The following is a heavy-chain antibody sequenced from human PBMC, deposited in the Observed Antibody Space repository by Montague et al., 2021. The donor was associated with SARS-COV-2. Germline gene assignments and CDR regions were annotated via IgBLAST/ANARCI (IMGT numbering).Heavy chain of an antibody. Sequence: SETLSLTCAVYGGSFGGYYWSWIRQPPGKGLEWIGEINHSGSTNYNPSLKSRVTISVDTSKNQFSLKLSSVTAADTAVYYCARGRTVTTFYYYYYGMEVWGQGTTVTVSS. V-gene: IGHV4-34*01. CDR3: ARGRTVTTFYYYYYGMEV. D-gene: IGHD4-17*01. CDR1: GGSFGGYY. CDR2: INHSGST. J-gene: IGHJ6*02.